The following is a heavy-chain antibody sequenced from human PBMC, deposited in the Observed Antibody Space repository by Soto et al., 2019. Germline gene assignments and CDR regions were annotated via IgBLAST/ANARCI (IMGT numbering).Heavy chain of an antibody. CDR3: ASSGWYRLDYDSYYGMDV. D-gene: IGHD6-19*01. V-gene: IGHV1-69*13. CDR2: IIPIFGTA. Sequence: SVKVSCKASGGTFSSYAISWVRQAPGQGLEWMGGIIPIFGTANYAQKFQGRVTITADESTSTAYMELSSLRSEHTAVYYGASSGWYRLDYDSYYGMDVWGQGTTVTVSS. CDR1: GGTFSSYA. J-gene: IGHJ6*02.